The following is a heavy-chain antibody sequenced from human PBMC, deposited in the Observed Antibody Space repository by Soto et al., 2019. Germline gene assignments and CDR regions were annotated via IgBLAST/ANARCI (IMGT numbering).Heavy chain of an antibody. V-gene: IGHV5-51*01. CDR3: ARLERWLQFIYFDY. J-gene: IGHJ4*02. D-gene: IGHD5-12*01. Sequence: GESLKISCKGSGYRFNSYWIGWVRQMPGKGLEWMGIIYPGDSDTRYSPSFQGQVTISADKSISTAYLQWSSLKASDTAIYYCARLERWLQFIYFDYWGQGTLVTVSS. CDR1: GYRFNSYW. CDR2: IYPGDSDT.